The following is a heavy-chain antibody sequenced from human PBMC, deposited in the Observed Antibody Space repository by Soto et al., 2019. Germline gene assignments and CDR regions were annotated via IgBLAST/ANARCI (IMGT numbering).Heavy chain of an antibody. D-gene: IGHD2-21*02. V-gene: IGHV3-74*01. CDR3: ARESGDWPLNWFDP. CDR2: ITSDGKSK. Sequence: VHLVESGGGLVQPGGSLRLSGAASGFTFTNNGRTWVRQPPGKGLVWVSRITSDGKSKPYAESVKGRFAISRDNAKNTVYLQMNGLTVEDTAVYYCARESGDWPLNWFDPWGQGTLVTVSS. J-gene: IGHJ5*02. CDR1: GFTFTNNG.